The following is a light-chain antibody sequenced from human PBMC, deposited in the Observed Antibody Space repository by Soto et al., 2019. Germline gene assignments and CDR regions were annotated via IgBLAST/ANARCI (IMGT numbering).Light chain of an antibody. CDR1: QSISSY. CDR3: QQSYSTLLYT. J-gene: IGKJ2*01. V-gene: IGKV1-39*01. CDR2: AAS. Sequence: DIQMTQSPSSLSASVGDRVTITCRARQSISSYLNWYQQKPGKAPKLLIYAASSLQSGVPSRFSGSGSGTDFTLTISSLQPADFATYYCQQSYSTLLYTFGQGTKLEIK.